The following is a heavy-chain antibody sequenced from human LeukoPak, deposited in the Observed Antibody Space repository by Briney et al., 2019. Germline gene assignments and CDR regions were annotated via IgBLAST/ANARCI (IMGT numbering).Heavy chain of an antibody. CDR3: ARSLTLDY. V-gene: IGHV3-48*01. J-gene: IGHJ4*02. D-gene: IGHD3-9*01. Sequence: PGGSLRLSCAASGFTFSSYSMNWVRQAPGKGLEWVSYISSSSSTIYYADSVKGRFTISRDNAKNSLYPQMNSLRAEDTAVYYCARSLTLDYWGQGTLVTVSS. CDR1: GFTFSSYS. CDR2: ISSSSSTI.